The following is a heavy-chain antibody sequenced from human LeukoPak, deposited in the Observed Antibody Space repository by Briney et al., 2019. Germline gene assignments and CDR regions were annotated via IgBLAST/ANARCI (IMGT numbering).Heavy chain of an antibody. CDR2: MSALNGNT. V-gene: IGHV1-18*01. CDR3: ARDSALLNNGDWYGGSDY. J-gene: IGHJ4*02. D-gene: IGHD4-17*01. CDR1: GYTFTNYG. Sequence: ASVKVSCKASGYTFTNYGISWVRQAPGQGLEWMGWMSALNGNTNYQHKFQGRVTMTTDTSKNTAYMELRSLRSDDTAMYYCARDSALLNNGDWYGGSDYRGQGTLVTVSS.